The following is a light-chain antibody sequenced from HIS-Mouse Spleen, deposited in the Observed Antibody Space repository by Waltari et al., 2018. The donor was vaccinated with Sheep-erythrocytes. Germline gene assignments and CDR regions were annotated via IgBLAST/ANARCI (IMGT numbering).Light chain of an antibody. CDR1: SSDVGGYNY. V-gene: IGLV2-11*01. CDR2: DVS. Sequence: SALTQPRSVSGSPGQSVTIPCTGTSSDVGGYNYVSWYQQHPGKAPKLIIYDVSKRPSGVPDRFSGSKSGNTASLTISGLQAEDEADYYCCSYAGSYNHVFATGTKVTVL. J-gene: IGLJ1*01. CDR3: CSYAGSYNHV.